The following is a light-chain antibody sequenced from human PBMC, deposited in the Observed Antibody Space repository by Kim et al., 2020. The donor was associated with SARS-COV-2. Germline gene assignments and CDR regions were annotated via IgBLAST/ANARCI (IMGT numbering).Light chain of an antibody. CDR1: SSDVGGYNY. CDR3: SSFTTSGSFEV. CDR2: DVN. V-gene: IGLV2-14*03. J-gene: IGLJ2*01. Sequence: QSALTQPASVSGSPGQSITISCTGASSDVGGYNYVSWYQHHPGKAPKLIIYDVNKRPSGVSTRFSGSKSGNTVSLTISGLQAEDEADYYCSSFTTSGSFEVFGGGTKLTVL.